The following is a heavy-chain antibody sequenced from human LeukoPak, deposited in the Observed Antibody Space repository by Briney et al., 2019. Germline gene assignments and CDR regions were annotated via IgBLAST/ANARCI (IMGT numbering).Heavy chain of an antibody. CDR2: INAGNGDT. Sequence: ASVKVSCKASGYTFTSYAMHWVRQAPGQRLEWMRWINAGNGDTKYSQKFQGRVTITRDTYASTAYMELSSLRSEDTAVYYCARGRYFDWLDYYYGMDVWGKGTTVTVSS. CDR1: GYTFTSYA. V-gene: IGHV1-3*01. J-gene: IGHJ6*04. CDR3: ARGRYFDWLDYYYGMDV. D-gene: IGHD3-9*01.